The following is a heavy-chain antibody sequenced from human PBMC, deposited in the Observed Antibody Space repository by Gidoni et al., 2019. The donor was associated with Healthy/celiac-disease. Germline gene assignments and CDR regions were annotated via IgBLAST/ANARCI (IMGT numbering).Heavy chain of an antibody. CDR2: IYYSGST. D-gene: IGHD6-19*01. CDR3: ARGMGVAGTFDY. CDR1: GGSIRSGGYY. J-gene: IGHJ4*02. Sequence: QVQLQESGPGLVKPSQTLSLTCTVSGGSIRSGGYYWSWIRQHPGKGLEWIGYIYYSGSTYYNPSLKSRVTISVDTSKNQFSLKLSSVTAADTAVYYCARGMGVAGTFDYWGQGTLVTVSS. V-gene: IGHV4-31*03.